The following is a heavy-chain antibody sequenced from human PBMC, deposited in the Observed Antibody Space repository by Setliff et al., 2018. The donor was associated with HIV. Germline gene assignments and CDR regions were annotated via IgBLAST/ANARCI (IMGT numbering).Heavy chain of an antibody. Sequence: PSDTLSLTCTVSGGSISTSNYYWGWVRQPPGKGLEWVGNVDYTGSTYYNPSLKSRVTISVDTSKNQFSLRLNSVTAADTAVYYCARQGNIVVVTSFDYWGQGTLVTVSS. CDR1: GGSISTSNYY. CDR2: VDYTGST. CDR3: ARQGNIVVVTSFDY. V-gene: IGHV4-39*07. D-gene: IGHD2-21*02. J-gene: IGHJ4*02.